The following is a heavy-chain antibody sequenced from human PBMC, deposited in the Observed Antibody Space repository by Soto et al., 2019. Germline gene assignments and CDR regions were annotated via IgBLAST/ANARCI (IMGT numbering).Heavy chain of an antibody. CDR3: ARIDRGSYLVLDY. CDR1: GGSTSSYY. D-gene: IGHD1-26*01. J-gene: IGHJ4*02. V-gene: IGHV4-59*01. Sequence: SETLSLTCTVSGGSTSSYYWSWIRQPPGKGLEWIGYIYYSGSTNYNPSLKSRVTISVDTSKNQFSLKLSSVTAADTAVYYCARIDRGSYLVLDYWGQGTLVTVSS. CDR2: IYYSGST.